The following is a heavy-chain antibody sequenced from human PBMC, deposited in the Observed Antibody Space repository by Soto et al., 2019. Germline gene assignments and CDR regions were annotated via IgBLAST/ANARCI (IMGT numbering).Heavy chain of an antibody. CDR3: AREGLVLVPTTVNTDYYNNAMDV. Sequence: QVQLVQSGAEVKKPGSSVKVSCNASGDTFSTYTITWLRQAPGQGLEWMGGIIPRSATSNHAQKFQRRGTITADESTSTAYMELSSLRSEDTAVYYCAREGLVLVPTTVNTDYYNNAMDVWGQGTTVTVSS. J-gene: IGHJ6*02. V-gene: IGHV1-69*12. CDR2: IIPRSATS. CDR1: GDTFSTYT. D-gene: IGHD2-2*01.